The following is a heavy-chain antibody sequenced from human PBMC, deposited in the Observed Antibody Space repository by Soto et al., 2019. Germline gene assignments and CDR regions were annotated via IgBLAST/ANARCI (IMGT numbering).Heavy chain of an antibody. D-gene: IGHD3-9*01. J-gene: IGHJ6*02. CDR1: GFTFSSYG. CDR3: AKDLVTGYDILTGYYSPYYYYGMDV. V-gene: IGHV3-30*18. Sequence: GGSLRLSCAASGFTFSSYGMHWVRQAPGKGLEWVAVISYDGSNKYYADSVKGRFTISRDNSKNTLYLQMNSLRAEDTAVYYCAKDLVTGYDILTGYYSPYYYYGMDVWGQGTTVTVSS. CDR2: ISYDGSNK.